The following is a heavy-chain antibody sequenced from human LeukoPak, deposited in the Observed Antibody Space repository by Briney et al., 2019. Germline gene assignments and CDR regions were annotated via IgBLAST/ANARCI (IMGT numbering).Heavy chain of an antibody. CDR1: GFNFSNYA. V-gene: IGHV3-23*01. D-gene: IGHD2-2*01. Sequence: GGSLSLSCAGSGFNFSNYAMTWVLQAPGKGPEWVSAISPNGVNAYYADSVKGRFTISKDNSKNTLYLQMSSLRGEDTAVYYCANVVRHCIGINCYGNWFDPWGQGTLVTVSS. CDR3: ANVVRHCIGINCYGNWFDP. J-gene: IGHJ5*02. CDR2: ISPNGVNA.